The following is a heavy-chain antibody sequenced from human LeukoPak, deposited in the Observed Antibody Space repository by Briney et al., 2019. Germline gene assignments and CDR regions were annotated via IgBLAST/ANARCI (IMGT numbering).Heavy chain of an antibody. J-gene: IGHJ3*02. V-gene: IGHV3-23*01. D-gene: IGHD6-13*01. Sequence: GWSLRLSCAGSGFTFSSYAISWVRQPPGKGLEWVSGITGSGGTTYYADSVKGRFTISRDNSKNTLYLQMNSLRAEDTAVYYCAREQQLAQGDPFDIWGQGTMVTVSS. CDR1: GFTFSSYA. CDR2: ITGSGGTT. CDR3: AREQQLAQGDPFDI.